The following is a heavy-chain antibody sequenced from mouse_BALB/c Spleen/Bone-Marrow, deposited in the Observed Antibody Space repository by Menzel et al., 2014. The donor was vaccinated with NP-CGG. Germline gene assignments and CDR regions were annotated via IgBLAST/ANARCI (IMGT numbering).Heavy chain of an antibody. V-gene: IGHV1-69*02. D-gene: IGHD3-1*01. Sequence: QVQLQQPGAELVKPGASVKLSCKASGYTFTSYWMHWVKQRPGQGLEWIGEIDPSDSYTNYNQKFKGKATLTVDKPSSTAYMQLSSLTSEDSAVYYCATARATSYAMDYWGQGTSVTVSS. CDR2: IDPSDSYT. J-gene: IGHJ4*01. CDR1: GYTFTSYW. CDR3: ATARATSYAMDY.